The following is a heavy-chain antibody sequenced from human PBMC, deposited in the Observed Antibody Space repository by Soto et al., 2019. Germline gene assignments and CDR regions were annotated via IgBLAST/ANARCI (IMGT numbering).Heavy chain of an antibody. CDR1: RGSISDLY. CDR3: VARPEHGKSRY. CDR2: GLRHEFV. D-gene: IGHD3-10*02. Sequence: PSETLSLTCTVPRGSISDLYLSWTRQPPGKGLEWIGYGLRHEFVGTNPSLTNRVTISVDMSKRQFSLRLNSVTAADTAVYYCVARPEHGKSRYWDQGPMRTASS. V-gene: IGHV4-59*11. J-gene: IGHJ4*01.